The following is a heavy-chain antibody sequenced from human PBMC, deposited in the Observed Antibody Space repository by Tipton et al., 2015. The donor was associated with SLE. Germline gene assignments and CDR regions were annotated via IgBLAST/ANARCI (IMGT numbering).Heavy chain of an antibody. Sequence: TLSLTCTVSGGSISSSGDYWAWIRQPPGKGLEWIASIFYSGSTYNNPSLKSRVTISVDTSKNQFSLKVNSVTAADTAVYYCARGSDGEYVRYFDVWGPGTLVTVSS. V-gene: IGHV4-39*07. D-gene: IGHD4-17*01. J-gene: IGHJ2*01. CDR1: GGSISSSGDY. CDR2: IFYSGST. CDR3: ARGSDGEYVRYFDV.